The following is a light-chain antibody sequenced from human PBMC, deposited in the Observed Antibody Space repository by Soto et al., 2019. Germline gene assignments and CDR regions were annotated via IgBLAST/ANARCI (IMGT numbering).Light chain of an antibody. J-gene: IGLJ1*01. CDR2: SND. CDR3: AAWDDSLNSYV. V-gene: IGLV1-44*01. Sequence: QSALTQPTSASGSRGQRVTISCSGSSFNIGTYNVNWYQQLPGTAPKLLVYSNDQRPSGVPDRFSGSKSGTSASLAISGLQSVDEADYYCAAWDDSLNSYVFGIGTKVTVL. CDR1: SFNIGTYN.